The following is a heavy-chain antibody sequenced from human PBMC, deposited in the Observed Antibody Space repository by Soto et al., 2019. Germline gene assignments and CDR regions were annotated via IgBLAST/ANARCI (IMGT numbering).Heavy chain of an antibody. Sequence: PSETLSLTCTVSGGSISSSTYYWGWIRQPPGKGLEGIGSFYYSGSTDYNPSLKSRVTISVDTSKNQFSLNLSSVTAADTVVYLCAIILRGTDCSMDVWGHGTSATVSS. CDR3: AIILRGTDCSMDV. CDR1: GGSISSSTYY. V-gene: IGHV4-39*01. D-gene: IGHD4-17*01. CDR2: FYYSGST. J-gene: IGHJ6*01.